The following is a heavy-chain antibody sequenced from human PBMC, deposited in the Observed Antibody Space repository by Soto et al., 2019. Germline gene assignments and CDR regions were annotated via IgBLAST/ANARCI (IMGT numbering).Heavy chain of an antibody. CDR3: AKEGGNLYYYYAMDV. D-gene: IGHD1-26*01. Sequence: SQTLSLTCAISGDSVSSNSAAWSWIRQSPSRGLEWLGRTFYRSKWYNDYAVSVKGRITINPDTSKNLFSLQLNSVTPEDTAVYYCAKEGGNLYYYYAMDVWGQGTTVTVSS. CDR1: GDSVSSNSAA. V-gene: IGHV6-1*01. J-gene: IGHJ6*02. CDR2: TFYRSKWYN.